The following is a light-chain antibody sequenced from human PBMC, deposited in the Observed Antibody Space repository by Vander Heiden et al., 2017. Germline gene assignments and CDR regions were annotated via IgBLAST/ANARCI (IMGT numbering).Light chain of an antibody. CDR2: ENN. Sequence: QSVLTQPPSVSAAPGQKVTIPCSGSSANIGNNYVSWYQQLPGTAPKPLIYENNKRPSGIPDRFSGSKSGTSATLGITGLQTGDEADYYCGTWDSSLSAGVFGGGTKLTVL. CDR3: GTWDSSLSAGV. V-gene: IGLV1-51*02. J-gene: IGLJ3*02. CDR1: SANIGNNY.